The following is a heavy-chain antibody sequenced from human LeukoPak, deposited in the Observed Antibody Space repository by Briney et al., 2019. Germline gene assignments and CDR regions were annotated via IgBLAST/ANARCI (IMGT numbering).Heavy chain of an antibody. CDR2: IKLDGSES. V-gene: IGHV3-7*03. CDR3: ARAQTYGDSRLLLDY. D-gene: IGHD2-21*02. Sequence: GGSLRLSCAASEFTFSKYWMTWVRQAPGKGLEWVANIKLDGSESYYVDSVKGRFTISRDNAKNSQYLQMNSLRVEDTALYYCARAQTYGDSRLLLDYWGQGTLVTVSS. CDR1: EFTFSKYW. J-gene: IGHJ4*02.